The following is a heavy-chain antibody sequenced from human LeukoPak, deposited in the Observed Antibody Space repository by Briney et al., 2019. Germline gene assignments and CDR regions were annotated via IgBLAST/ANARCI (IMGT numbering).Heavy chain of an antibody. CDR2: IKSKPDGGTT. CDR1: GFTFTNAW. V-gene: IGHV3-15*01. J-gene: IGHJ5*02. CDR3: ATGDLVTAPS. Sequence: GGSLRLSCAASGFTFTNAWMSWVRQAPGKGLEWVGRIKSKPDGGTTDYTAPVKGRFTISRDDSKNTLYLQMNSLKTEDTAVYYCATGDLVTAPSLGQGTLVTVSS. D-gene: IGHD2-21*02.